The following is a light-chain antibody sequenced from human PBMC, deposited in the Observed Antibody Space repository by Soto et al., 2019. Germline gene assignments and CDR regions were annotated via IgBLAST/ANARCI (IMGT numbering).Light chain of an antibody. CDR2: GAS. V-gene: IGKV3-20*01. J-gene: IGKJ1*01. Sequence: EIVVTQSPGTLSLSPGERATLSCRASQSVSSTYLAWYQQKPGQAPRLLIYGASSRATGIPDRFSGSESGTDFTLTISRLEPEDFAVYYCQQYGSSPRTFGQGTKV. CDR3: QQYGSSPRT. CDR1: QSVSSTY.